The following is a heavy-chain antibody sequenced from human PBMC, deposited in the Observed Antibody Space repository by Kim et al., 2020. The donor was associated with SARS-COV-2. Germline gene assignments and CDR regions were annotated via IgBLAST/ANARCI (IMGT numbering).Heavy chain of an antibody. D-gene: IGHD2-2*01. V-gene: IGHV3-23*01. CDR1: GFTFSNYA. J-gene: IGHJ6*02. CDR2: ISGSGGST. CDR3: VNGIYQPPPHYSHYGMDV. Sequence: GGSLRLSCAASGFTFSNYAMHWVRQAPGRGLEWVSAISGSGGSTYYAGSVMGRVTISRDNSKNTLYLQMNNLGAEDTAVYFCVNGIYQPPPHYSHYGMDVWGQGTTVIVSS.